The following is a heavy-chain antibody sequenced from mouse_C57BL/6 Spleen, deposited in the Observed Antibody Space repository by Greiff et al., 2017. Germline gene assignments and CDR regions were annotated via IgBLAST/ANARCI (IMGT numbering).Heavy chain of an antibody. J-gene: IGHJ1*03. CDR1: GYTFTDYN. CDR2: INPNNGGT. CDR3: ERQGYYYGSSYVWYFDV. V-gene: IGHV1-18*01. Sequence: EVQLQQSGPELVKPGASVKIPCKASGYTFTDYNMDWVKQSHGKSLEWIGDINPNNGGTIYNQKFKGKATLTVGKSSSTAYMELRSLTSEDPAVYYCERQGYYYGSSYVWYFDVWGTGTTVTVSS. D-gene: IGHD1-1*01.